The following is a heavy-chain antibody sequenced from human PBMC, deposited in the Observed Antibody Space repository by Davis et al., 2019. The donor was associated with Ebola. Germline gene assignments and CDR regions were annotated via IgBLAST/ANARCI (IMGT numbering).Heavy chain of an antibody. V-gene: IGHV4-59*08. CDR3: ARLDDAFDI. CDR2: IYYTGST. CDR1: GGSFSGYY. Sequence: SETLSLTCAVYGGSFSGYYWSWIRQPPGKGLEWIGYIYYTGSTNYNPSLKGRVTISVDTSKNQFSLKLSSVTAADTAVYYCARLDDAFDIWGQGTVVTVSS. J-gene: IGHJ3*02.